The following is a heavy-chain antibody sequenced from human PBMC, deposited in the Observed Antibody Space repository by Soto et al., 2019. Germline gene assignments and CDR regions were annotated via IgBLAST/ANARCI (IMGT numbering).Heavy chain of an antibody. V-gene: IGHV1-69*06. CDR2: VIPIFGTA. D-gene: IGHD2-15*01. CDR1: GGTFSSYA. J-gene: IGHJ6*02. CDR3: ARATSNGYCSGGSCYLLGVYYGMDV. Sequence: GASLKVSCKASGGTFSSYAISWVRQAPGQGLEWMGGVIPIFGTANYAQKFQGRVTITADKSTSTAYMELSSLRSEDTAVYYCARATSNGYCSGGSCYLLGVYYGMDVWGQGTTVTVSS.